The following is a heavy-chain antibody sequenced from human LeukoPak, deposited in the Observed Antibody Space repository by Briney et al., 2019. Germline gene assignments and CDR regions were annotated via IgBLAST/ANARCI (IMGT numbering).Heavy chain of an antibody. Sequence: PGGSLRLSCVASEFTFSYNGMHWVRQAPGKGLEWVAFIRYDGSNKYYADSVKDRFTISRDNSKNTLYLQMNSLRDEDTAVYYCAKRGVEMATIYYMDVWGKGTAVT. CDR3: AKRGVEMATIYYMDV. V-gene: IGHV3-30*02. CDR1: EFTFSYNG. CDR2: IRYDGSNK. J-gene: IGHJ6*03. D-gene: IGHD5-24*01.